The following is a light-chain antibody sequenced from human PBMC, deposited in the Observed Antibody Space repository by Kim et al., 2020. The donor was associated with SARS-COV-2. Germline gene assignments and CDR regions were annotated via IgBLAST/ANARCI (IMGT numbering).Light chain of an antibody. J-gene: IGKJ3*01. CDR3: QQYYSTPLT. Sequence: ATINCKSSQSVFYSSNNKNYLAWYPQKPGQPPKLLIYWASTRESGVPDRFSGSGSGTDFTLTISSLQAEDVAVYYCQQYYSTPLTFGPGTKVDIK. V-gene: IGKV4-1*01. CDR2: WAS. CDR1: QSVFYSSNNKNY.